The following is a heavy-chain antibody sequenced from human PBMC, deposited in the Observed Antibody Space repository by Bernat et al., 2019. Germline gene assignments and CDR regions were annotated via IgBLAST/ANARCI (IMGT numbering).Heavy chain of an antibody. CDR2: VSYDGNNK. V-gene: IGHV3-30*01. Sequence: QVQLVESGGGVVQPGRSLRLSCAASGFTFSSYVMHWVRQAPDKGLEWLAVVSYDGNNKYYADSVRGRFSISRDNSKNTLYLQMNSLRAEDTAVYYCATEGERMTTSSAFDIWGQGTVVTVSS. J-gene: IGHJ3*02. CDR1: GFTFSSYV. CDR3: ATEGERMTTSSAFDI. D-gene: IGHD4-11*01.